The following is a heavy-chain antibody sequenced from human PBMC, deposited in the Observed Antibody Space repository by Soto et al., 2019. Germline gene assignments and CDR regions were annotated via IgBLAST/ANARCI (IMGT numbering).Heavy chain of an antibody. J-gene: IGHJ3*02. CDR1: GYIFTNYY. CDR3: ATMTTGAFDI. CDR2: INPLPTSGST. Sequence: ASVKVSCKASGYIFTNYYIHWVRQAPGQGLEWMAIINPLPTSGSTNYAQKFQGRVTMTTDTSTSTAYLELRSLRSDDTAVYYCATMTTGAFDIWGQGTMVTVSS. V-gene: IGHV1-46*01. D-gene: IGHD4-17*01.